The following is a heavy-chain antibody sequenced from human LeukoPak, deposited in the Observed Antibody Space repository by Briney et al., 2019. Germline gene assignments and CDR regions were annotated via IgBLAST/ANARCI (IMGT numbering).Heavy chain of an antibody. Sequence: GGSLRLSCAASGFTVSSNYMSWVRQAPGKGLEWVSVIYSGSSTYNADSVKGRFTIARVNSKNTLYLQMNSLRAEDTAVYYCARDTYYYDSSGYYDAFDIWGQGTMVTVSS. CDR3: ARDTYYYDSSGYYDAFDI. CDR1: GFTVSSNY. D-gene: IGHD3-22*01. J-gene: IGHJ3*02. V-gene: IGHV3-66*02. CDR2: IYSGSST.